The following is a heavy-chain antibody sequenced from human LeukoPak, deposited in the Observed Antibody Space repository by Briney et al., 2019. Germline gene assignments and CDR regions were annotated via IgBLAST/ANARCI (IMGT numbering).Heavy chain of an antibody. CDR3: ARVGYPRLGFDY. CDR2: ISKSGGNT. V-gene: IGHV3-23*01. CDR1: GFTFSNFG. D-gene: IGHD3-16*01. J-gene: IGHJ4*02. Sequence: GGTLRLSCEPSGFTFSNFGMSWIRQAAGKGLEWVAAISKSGGNTEYADSVKGRFTISRDNSKNTLFLQMNSLRAEDTAVYYCARVGYPRLGFDYWGQGTLVTVSS.